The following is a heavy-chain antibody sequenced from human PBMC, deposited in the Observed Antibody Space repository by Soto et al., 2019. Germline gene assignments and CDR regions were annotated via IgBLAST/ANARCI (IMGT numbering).Heavy chain of an antibody. D-gene: IGHD2-15*01. CDR2: ISSCSSYI. CDR1: GFTFSSYS. CDR3: AREFGGGSCYSYHCGMDV. J-gene: IGHJ6*02. V-gene: IGHV3-21*01. Sequence: PGGSLRLSCAASGFTFSSYSMNWVRQAPGKGLEWVSSISSCSSYIYYADSVKGRFTISRDNAKNSLYLQMNSLRAEDTAVYYCAREFGGGSCYSYHCGMDVWGQGTTVTVSS.